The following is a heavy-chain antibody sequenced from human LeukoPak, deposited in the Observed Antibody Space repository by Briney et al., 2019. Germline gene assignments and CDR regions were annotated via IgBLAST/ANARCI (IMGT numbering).Heavy chain of an antibody. D-gene: IGHD1-26*01. J-gene: IGHJ4*02. CDR2: IDPGDSET. CDR1: GYSFTNYW. Sequence: GESLKISCKGSGYSFTNYWISWVRQMPGKGLEWMGRIDPGDSETNYSPSLQGHVTISADKSSSAAYLQWSSLKASDSAMCYCARRGYDSGSYFHYWGQGTLVTASS. V-gene: IGHV5-10-1*01. CDR3: ARRGYDSGSYFHY.